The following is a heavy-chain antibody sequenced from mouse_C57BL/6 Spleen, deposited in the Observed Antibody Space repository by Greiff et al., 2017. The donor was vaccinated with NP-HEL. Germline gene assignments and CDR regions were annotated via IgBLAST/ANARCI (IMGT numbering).Heavy chain of an antibody. CDR2: ISYSGST. V-gene: IGHV3-1*01. CDR1: GYSITSGYD. Sequence: VQLKESGPGMVKPSQSLSLTCTVTGYSITSGYDWHWIRHFPGNKLEWMGYISYSGSTNYNPSLKSRISITHDTSKNHFFLKLNSVTTEDTATYYCARGGIYDGYLDYWGQGTSVTVSS. J-gene: IGHJ4*01. CDR3: ARGGIYDGYLDY. D-gene: IGHD2-3*01.